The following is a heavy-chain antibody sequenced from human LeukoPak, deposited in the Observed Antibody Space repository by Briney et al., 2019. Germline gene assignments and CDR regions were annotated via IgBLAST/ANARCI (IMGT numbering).Heavy chain of an antibody. Sequence: SVKVSCKASGGTFSSYAISWVRQAPGQGLEWMGGIIPIFGTANYAQKFQGRVTITTDESTSTAYMELSSLRSEDTAVYYCATAKRGYSYGAYYYMDVWGKGTTVTVSS. CDR2: IIPIFGTA. J-gene: IGHJ6*03. CDR1: GGTFSSYA. V-gene: IGHV1-69*05. CDR3: ATAKRGYSYGAYYYMDV. D-gene: IGHD5-18*01.